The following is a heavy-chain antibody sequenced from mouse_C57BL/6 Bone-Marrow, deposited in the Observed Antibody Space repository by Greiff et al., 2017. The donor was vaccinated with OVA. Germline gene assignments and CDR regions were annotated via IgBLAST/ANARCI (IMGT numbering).Heavy chain of an antibody. CDR3: ARQGDYYGSSYYFDY. Sequence: VQLQQSGAELVRPGASVKLSCKASGYTFTDYYINWVKQRPGQGLEWIARIYPGSGNTYYNEKFKGKATLTAEKSSSTAYMQLSSLTSEDSAVYCCARQGDYYGSSYYFDYWGQGTTLTVSS. J-gene: IGHJ2*01. D-gene: IGHD1-1*01. CDR2: IYPGSGNT. V-gene: IGHV1-76*01. CDR1: GYTFTDYY.